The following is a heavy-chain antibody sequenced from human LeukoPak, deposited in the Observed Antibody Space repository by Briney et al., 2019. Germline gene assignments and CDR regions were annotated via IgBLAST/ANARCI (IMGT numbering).Heavy chain of an antibody. CDR3: AGGDGYSRDAFDI. V-gene: IGHV4-34*01. CDR1: GGSFSGYY. Sequence: PSETLSLTCAVYGGSFSGYYWSWIRQPPGKGLEWIGEINHSGSTNYNPPPKVRSTIPVTTSKNHFPLKLTPVPAPATAVNYFAGGDGYSRDAFDIWGQGTMVTVSS. CDR2: INHSGST. J-gene: IGHJ3*02. D-gene: IGHD5-24*01.